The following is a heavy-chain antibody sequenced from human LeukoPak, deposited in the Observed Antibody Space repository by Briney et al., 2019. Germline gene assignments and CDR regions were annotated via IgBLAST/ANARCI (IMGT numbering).Heavy chain of an antibody. D-gene: IGHD2-15*01. CDR3: ARESVVVVAALPTFDP. V-gene: IGHV4-38-2*02. CDR2: IYHSGST. CDR1: GYSISSGYY. Sequence: SEALSLTCTVSGYSISSGYYWGWIRQPPGKGLEWIGSIYHSGSTYYNPSLKSRVTISVDTSKNQFSLKLSSVTAADTAVYYCARESVVVVAALPTFDPWGQGTLVTVSS. J-gene: IGHJ5*02.